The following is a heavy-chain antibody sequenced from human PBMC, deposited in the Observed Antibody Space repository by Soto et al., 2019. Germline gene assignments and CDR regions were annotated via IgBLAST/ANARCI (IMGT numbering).Heavy chain of an antibody. CDR3: ARQYYDFWSGYYTGYYYGMDV. CDR1: GYSFTSYW. CDR2: IYPGDSDT. Sequence: PGESLKISCKGSGYSFTSYWIGWVRQMPGKGLEWMGIIYPGDSDTRYSPSFQGQVTISADKSISTAYLQWSSLKASDTAMYYCARQYYDFWSGYYTGYYYGMDVWGQGTTVTVSS. V-gene: IGHV5-51*01. J-gene: IGHJ6*02. D-gene: IGHD3-3*01.